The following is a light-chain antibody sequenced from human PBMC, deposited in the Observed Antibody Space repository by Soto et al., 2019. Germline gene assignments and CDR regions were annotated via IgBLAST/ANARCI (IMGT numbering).Light chain of an antibody. CDR2: EVI. Sequence: QSVLTQPASVSGSPGQSITISCTGTSSDVGSYNYVSWYQQHPGKAPKLMIYEVISRPSGVSNRFSGSKSGNTASLTISGLQTEDEADYYCSSFTTSSTWVFGGGTQLTVL. CDR1: SSDVGSYNY. CDR3: SSFTTSSTWV. J-gene: IGLJ3*02. V-gene: IGLV2-14*01.